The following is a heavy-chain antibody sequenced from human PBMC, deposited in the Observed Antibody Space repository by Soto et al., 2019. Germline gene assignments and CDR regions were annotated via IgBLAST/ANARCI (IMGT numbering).Heavy chain of an antibody. Sequence: GESLKISCKASGYSFTDYWIAWVRQAPGRGLEWMGTIYPPDSDTRYSPSFEGQVTISADTSISTAYLEWSSLKAADTAMYYCARHESITILGVVLTAGMDVRGPGTTVTLS. J-gene: IGHJ6*02. CDR1: GYSFTDYW. V-gene: IGHV5-51*01. D-gene: IGHD3-3*01. CDR3: ARHESITILGVVLTAGMDV. CDR2: IYPPDSDT.